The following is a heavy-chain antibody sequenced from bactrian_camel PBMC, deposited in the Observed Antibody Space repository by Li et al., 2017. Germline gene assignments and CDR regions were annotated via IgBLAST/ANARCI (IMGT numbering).Heavy chain of an antibody. CDR1: EYTHNSFC. D-gene: IGHD7*01. V-gene: IGHV3S1*01. CDR2: IDSDGTT. Sequence: VQLVESGGGSVQTGGSLRLSCADEYTHNSFCAGWFRQSPGKKREGVAIIDSDGTTQYAESVKGRFTISRDNAKNTLYLQMNSLKDEDTAMYYCAAEALGCEGGWPTDGYWGQGTQVTVS. CDR3: AAEALGCEGGWPTDGY. J-gene: IGHJ4*01.